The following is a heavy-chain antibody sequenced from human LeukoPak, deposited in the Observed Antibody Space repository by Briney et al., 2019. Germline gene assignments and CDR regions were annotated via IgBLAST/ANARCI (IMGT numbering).Heavy chain of an antibody. CDR2: IYYSGST. J-gene: IGHJ6*03. D-gene: IGHD3-3*01. CDR1: GGFISSYY. V-gene: IGHV4-59*01. CDR3: ARVLPNLEWLPHYYMDV. Sequence: PSETLSLTCTVSGGFISSYYWSWIRQPPGKGLEWIGYIYYSGSTNYNPSLKSRVTISVDTSKNQFSLKLSSVTAADTAVYYCARVLPNLEWLPHYYMDVWGKGTTVTVSS.